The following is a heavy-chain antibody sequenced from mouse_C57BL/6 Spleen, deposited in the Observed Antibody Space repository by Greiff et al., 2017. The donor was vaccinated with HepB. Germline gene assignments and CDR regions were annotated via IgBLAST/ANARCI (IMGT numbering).Heavy chain of an antibody. V-gene: IGHV1-50*01. Sequence: QVQLQQPGAELVKPGAPVKLSCKASGYTFTSYWMQWVKQRPGQGLEWIGEIDPSDSYTNYNQKFKGKATLTVDTSSSTAYMQLSSLTSEDSAVYYCARQLTGVYFDYWGQGTTLTVSS. D-gene: IGHD4-1*01. CDR1: GYTFTSYW. CDR3: ARQLTGVYFDY. J-gene: IGHJ2*01. CDR2: IDPSDSYT.